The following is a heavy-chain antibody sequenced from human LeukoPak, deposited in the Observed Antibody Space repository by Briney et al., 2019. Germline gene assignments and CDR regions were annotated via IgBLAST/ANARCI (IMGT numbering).Heavy chain of an antibody. CDR3: ARASDGLYYYYYGMDV. CDR1: GGSISSGGYY. CDR2: IYYSGST. D-gene: IGHD2-2*01. V-gene: IGHV4-31*03. Sequence: SETLSLTCTVSGGSISSGGYYWNWIRQHPGKGLEWIGYIYYSGSTYYNPSLKSRVTISVDTSKSQFSLKLSSVTAADTAVYYCARASDGLYYYYYGMDVWGQGTTVTVSS. J-gene: IGHJ6*02.